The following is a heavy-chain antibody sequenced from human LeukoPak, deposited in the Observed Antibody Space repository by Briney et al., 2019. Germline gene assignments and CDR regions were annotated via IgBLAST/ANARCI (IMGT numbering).Heavy chain of an antibody. CDR3: ARGAPKITIFGVVTLKGNWFDP. CDR2: INHSGST. Sequence: PSETLSLTCAVYGGSFSGYYWSWIRQPPGKGLEWIGEINHSGSTNYNPSLKSRVTISVDTSKNQFSLKLSSVTAADTAVYYCARGAPKITIFGVVTLKGNWFDPWGQGTLVTVSS. V-gene: IGHV4-34*01. CDR1: GGSFSGYY. D-gene: IGHD3-3*01. J-gene: IGHJ5*02.